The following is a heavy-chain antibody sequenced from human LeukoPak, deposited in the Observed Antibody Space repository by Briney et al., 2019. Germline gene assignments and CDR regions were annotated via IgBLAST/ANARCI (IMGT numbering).Heavy chain of an antibody. Sequence: SETLSLTCTVSGGSISSYHWTWIRQSPGRGLEWIGHIHYSGSTKYKSSLKSRVTISVDTSKSHFSLKLTSVTAADTAVYYCARGYFDILIGKGYFDYWGQGNLVTVSS. CDR1: GGSISSYH. CDR2: IHYSGST. CDR3: ARGYFDILIGKGYFDY. D-gene: IGHD3-9*01. V-gene: IGHV4-59*08. J-gene: IGHJ4*02.